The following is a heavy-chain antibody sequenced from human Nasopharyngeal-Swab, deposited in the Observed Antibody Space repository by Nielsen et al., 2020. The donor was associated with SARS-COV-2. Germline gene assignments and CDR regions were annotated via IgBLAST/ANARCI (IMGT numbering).Heavy chain of an antibody. V-gene: IGHV3-23*01. J-gene: IGHJ4*02. D-gene: IGHD1-14*01. CDR1: GITFSSYA. CDR2: ISRTYST. CDR3: AKGTGMTYRAIDY. Sequence: GGSLRLSCVASGITFSSYAMNWVRKAPGKGLEWVSAISRTYSTYYADSVRGRFTVSRDNSKNTLYLQMSSLRAEDTAVYYCAKGTGMTYRAIDYWGQGTLVTASS.